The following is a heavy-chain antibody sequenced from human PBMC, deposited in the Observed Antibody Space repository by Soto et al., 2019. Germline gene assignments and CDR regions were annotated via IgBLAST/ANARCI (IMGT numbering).Heavy chain of an antibody. D-gene: IGHD3-3*01. CDR3: AIFWSGYFLPY. CDR2: ISGSGGST. V-gene: IGHV3-23*01. J-gene: IGHJ4*02. Sequence: EVQLLESGGGLVQPGGSLRLSCAASGFTFSSYAMSWVRQAPGKGLEWVSAISGSGGSTYYADSVKGRFTISRDNSKNTLYLQMNSLRAEDTAVDYCAIFWSGYFLPYWGQGTLVTVSS. CDR1: GFTFSSYA.